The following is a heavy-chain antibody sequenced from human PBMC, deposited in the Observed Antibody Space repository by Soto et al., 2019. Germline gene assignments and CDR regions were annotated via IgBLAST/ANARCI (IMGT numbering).Heavy chain of an antibody. V-gene: IGHV4-30-4*01. CDR2: IYYSGST. CDR3: ARVGKVGYYDFWSGYFHYGMDV. J-gene: IGHJ6*02. Sequence: QVQLQESGPGLVKPSQTLSLTCTVSGGSISSGDYYWSWIRQPPGKGLEWIGYIYYSGSTYYNPSLRGLVTISVDTSKNQFSLKLSSVTAADTAVYYCARVGKVGYYDFWSGYFHYGMDVWGQGTTVTVSS. CDR1: GGSISSGDYY. D-gene: IGHD3-3*01.